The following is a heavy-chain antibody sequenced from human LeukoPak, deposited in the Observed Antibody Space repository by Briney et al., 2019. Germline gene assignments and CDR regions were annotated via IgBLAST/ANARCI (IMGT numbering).Heavy chain of an antibody. D-gene: IGHD3-3*01. Sequence: GGSLRLSCAASGFTFNGYWMSWVRQAPGKGLEWVANIKQDGSEKYYVDSVRGRVTISRDNAENSLFLQMNRLRIEDTAVYYCTRDFGRSSYYFDFWGQGTLVTVSS. CDR2: IKQDGSEK. V-gene: IGHV3-7*01. CDR3: TRDFGRSSYYFDF. CDR1: GFTFNGYW. J-gene: IGHJ4*02.